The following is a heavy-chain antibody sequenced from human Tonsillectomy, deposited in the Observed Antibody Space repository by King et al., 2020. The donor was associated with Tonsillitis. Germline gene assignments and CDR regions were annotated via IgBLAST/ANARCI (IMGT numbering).Heavy chain of an antibody. D-gene: IGHD3-9*01. CDR1: GFSLSTSRVG. V-gene: IGHV2-5*02. CDR2: IYWDDDE. Sequence: TLKESGPALVKPTQTLTLTCTFSGFSLSTSRVGVGWIRQPPGKALEWLALIYWDDDERYNPSLKSRLTITKDTPKNQVVLTVTDMDPVDTATYYCAHSPNFHWSLYFDYWGQGTPVTVSS. J-gene: IGHJ4*02. CDR3: AHSPNFHWSLYFDY.